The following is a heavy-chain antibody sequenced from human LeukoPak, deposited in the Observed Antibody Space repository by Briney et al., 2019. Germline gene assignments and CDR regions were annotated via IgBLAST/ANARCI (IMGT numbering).Heavy chain of an antibody. J-gene: IGHJ5*02. V-gene: IGHV3-11*04. CDR1: GFTFSDYY. CDR2: ISSSGSTI. D-gene: IGHD4-17*01. Sequence: GGSLRLSCAASGFTFSDYYMSWIRQAPGKGLEWVSYISSSGSTIYYADSVKGRFTISRDNAKNSLYLQMNSLRAEDTAVYYCASFLTPDGYNWFDPWGQGTLVTVSS. CDR3: ASFLTPDGYNWFDP.